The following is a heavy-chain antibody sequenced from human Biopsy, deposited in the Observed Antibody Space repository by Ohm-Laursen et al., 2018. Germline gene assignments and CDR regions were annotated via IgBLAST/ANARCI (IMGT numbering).Heavy chain of an antibody. CDR2: INQSGST. CDR3: ARGSGYFKLDV. CDR1: GESSSGYF. D-gene: IGHD5-12*01. Sequence: TLSLTCAVSGESSSGYFWNWIRQPPGKGLEWIGEINQSGSTKYNPSLKRRATLSADSSNSQFSLRLTSVTAADTAIYYCARGSGYFKLDVWGQGTTVTVSS. J-gene: IGHJ6*02. V-gene: IGHV4-34*01.